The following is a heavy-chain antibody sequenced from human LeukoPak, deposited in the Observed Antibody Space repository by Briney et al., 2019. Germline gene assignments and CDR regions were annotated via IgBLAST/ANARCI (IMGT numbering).Heavy chain of an antibody. CDR2: INPSAGST. V-gene: IGHV1-46*01. Sequence: ASVKVSCKASGYTFTSYYIHWVRQAPGQGLEWMGLINPSAGSTTYAQKFQGRVTLSRDMSTRTVFLELNSLKSEDTAVYYCAKDQALVATDTFSGQFAYWGHGTLVSVSS. CDR1: GYTFTSYY. D-gene: IGHD2-15*01. J-gene: IGHJ4*01. CDR3: AKDQALVATDTFSGQFAY.